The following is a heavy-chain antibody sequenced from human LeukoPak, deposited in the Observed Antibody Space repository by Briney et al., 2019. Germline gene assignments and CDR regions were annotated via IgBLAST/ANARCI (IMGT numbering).Heavy chain of an antibody. J-gene: IGHJ4*02. D-gene: IGHD2-2*01. V-gene: IGHV1-18*01. CDR2: ISASKGNT. CDR1: RYTFTSYG. CDR3: ARDLTSETYQGTY. Sequence: ASVKVSRKGSRYTFTSYGISAVRQAPGQGLEWMGWISASKGNTNYAEKFQGRVTMTTDTSTSTAYMELRSLRSDDTAVYYCARDLTSETYQGTYWGQGTLVTVSS.